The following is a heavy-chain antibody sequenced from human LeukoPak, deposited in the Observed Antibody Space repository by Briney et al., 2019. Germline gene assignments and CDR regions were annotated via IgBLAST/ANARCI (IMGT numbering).Heavy chain of an antibody. Sequence: SVKVSCKASGGTLSGYAIGWVRQAPGQGLEWMGGIIPIYGTPHSAQKFQGGVTITTDESTSTAFMDLSSLRSEDTAVYYCARGKLGYYYYHMDAWGKGTTVTVSS. V-gene: IGHV1-69*05. CDR1: GGTLSGYA. CDR3: ARGKLGYYYYHMDA. D-gene: IGHD3-3*02. J-gene: IGHJ6*03. CDR2: IIPIYGTP.